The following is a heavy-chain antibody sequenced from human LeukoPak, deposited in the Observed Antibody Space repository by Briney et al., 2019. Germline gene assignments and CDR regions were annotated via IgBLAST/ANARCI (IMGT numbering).Heavy chain of an antibody. V-gene: IGHV3-48*03. CDR1: GFTFSSYE. D-gene: IGHD2-15*01. CDR2: ISSSGSTI. CDR3: ARGPVAADY. Sequence: PGGSLRLSCAASGFTFSSYEMNWVRQAPGKGLEWVSYISSSGSTIYYADSVKGRFTISRDNAKNSLYLQMNGLRAEDTAVYYCARGPVAADYWGQGTLVTVSS. J-gene: IGHJ4*02.